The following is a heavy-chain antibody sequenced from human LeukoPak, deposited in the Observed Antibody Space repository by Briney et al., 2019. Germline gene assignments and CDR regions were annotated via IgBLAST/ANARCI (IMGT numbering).Heavy chain of an antibody. D-gene: IGHD3-9*01. CDR2: IYYSGST. CDR3: ARNHGGDIFVDAFDI. CDR1: GGSISSDY. J-gene: IGHJ3*02. Sequence: EASETLSLTCTVSGGSISSDYWSWIRQPPGKGLEWIGYIYYSGSTNYNPSLKSRVTISVDTSRNRFSLELSSVTAAETPVYYCARNHGGDIFVDAFDIWRQATILSVPS. V-gene: IGHV4-59*01.